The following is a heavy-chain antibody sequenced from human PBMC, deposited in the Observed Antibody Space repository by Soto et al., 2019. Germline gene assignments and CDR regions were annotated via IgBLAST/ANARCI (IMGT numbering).Heavy chain of an antibody. V-gene: IGHV3-11*05. CDR2: IDSSSYT. J-gene: IGHJ6*02. Sequence: QVQLVESGGGLVKPGGSLRLSCAASGFKFGDYYMNWMRQVPGKGLEWVSNIDSSSYTHSADSVKGRFSVSRDNAKNSLYLQMNNLRVEDTAGYYCTREYFYGMDVWGQGTTVTVSS. CDR1: GFKFGDYY. CDR3: TREYFYGMDV.